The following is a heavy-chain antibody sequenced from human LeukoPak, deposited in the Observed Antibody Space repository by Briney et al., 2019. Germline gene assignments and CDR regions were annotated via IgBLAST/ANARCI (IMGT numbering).Heavy chain of an antibody. CDR3: AARSGGITGTTAY. CDR2: INHSGST. J-gene: IGHJ4*02. D-gene: IGHD1-7*01. Sequence: PSETLSLTCAVYGGSFSGYYWSWNRQPPGKGLEWIGEINHSGSTNYNPSLKSRVTISVDTSKNQFSLKLSSVTAADTAVYYCAARSGGITGTTAYWGQGTLVTVSS. V-gene: IGHV4-34*01. CDR1: GGSFSGYY.